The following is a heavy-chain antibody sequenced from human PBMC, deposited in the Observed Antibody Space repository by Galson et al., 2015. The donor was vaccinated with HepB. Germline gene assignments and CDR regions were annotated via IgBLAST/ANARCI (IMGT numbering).Heavy chain of an antibody. V-gene: IGHV3-15*01. J-gene: IGHJ6*02. Sequence: SLRLSCAASGFTFSNAWMSWVRRAPGKGLEWVGRIKSKTDGGTTDYAAPVKGRFTISRDDSKNTRYLQMNSLKTEDTAVYYCTTGSRGDHYYYYGMDVWGQGTTVTVSS. CDR3: TTGSRGDHYYYYGMDV. CDR1: GFTFSNAW. CDR2: IKSKTDGGTT. D-gene: IGHD4-17*01.